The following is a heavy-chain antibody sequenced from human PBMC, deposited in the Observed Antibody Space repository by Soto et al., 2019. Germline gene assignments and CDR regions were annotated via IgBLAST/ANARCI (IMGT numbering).Heavy chain of an antibody. V-gene: IGHV3-48*03. CDR3: ATTQPQYCSSTSCYIPPQDYYYGMDV. Sequence: GGSLRLSCAASGFTFSSYEMNWVRQAPGKGLEWVSYISSSGSTIYYADSVKGRFTISRDNAKNSLYLQMNSLRAEDTAVYYCATTQPQYCSSTSCYIPPQDYYYGMDVWGQGTTVTVS. D-gene: IGHD2-2*02. CDR2: ISSSGSTI. CDR1: GFTFSSYE. J-gene: IGHJ6*02.